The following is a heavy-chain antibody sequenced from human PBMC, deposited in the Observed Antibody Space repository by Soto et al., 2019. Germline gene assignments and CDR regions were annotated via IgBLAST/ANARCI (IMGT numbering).Heavy chain of an antibody. D-gene: IGHD5-18*01. V-gene: IGHV3-66*01. CDR2: IYSGGST. J-gene: IGHJ6*02. CDR1: GFTVSTNF. CDR3: ARARMQLWPNYYDDGLDV. Sequence: VQLVESGGTLVQPGGSLRLSCAASGFTVSTNFMTWVRQAPGKGLEWVSVIYSGGSTFYADSVKGRFTITRDNSKNTLYFQMNSLRVEDTAVYYCARARMQLWPNYYDDGLDVWGQGTTVTVSS.